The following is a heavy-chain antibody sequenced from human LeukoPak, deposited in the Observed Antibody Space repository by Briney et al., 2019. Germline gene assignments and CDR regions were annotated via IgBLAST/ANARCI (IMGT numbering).Heavy chain of an antibody. D-gene: IGHD2-2*02. V-gene: IGHV3-23*01. Sequence: GGSLRLSCAASGFTFSTYAVNWVRQAPGKGLEWVSTISGSGDSTYYADSVKGRFTISRDNSKNTLYLQMNSLRAEDTAVYYCAKSRSGTTSCYNYWGQGTLVTVSS. CDR2: ISGSGDST. CDR3: AKSRSGTTSCYNY. CDR1: GFTFSTYA. J-gene: IGHJ4*02.